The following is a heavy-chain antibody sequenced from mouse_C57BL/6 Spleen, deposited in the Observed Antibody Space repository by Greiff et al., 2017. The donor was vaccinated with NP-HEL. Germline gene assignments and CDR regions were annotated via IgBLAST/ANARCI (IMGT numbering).Heavy chain of an antibody. J-gene: IGHJ2*01. CDR2: INPSSGYT. CDR3: ARAVLLTTVVATDY. CDR1: GYTFTSYT. D-gene: IGHD1-1*01. Sequence: QVQLKESGAELARPGASVKMSCKASGYTFTSYTMHWVKQRPGQGLEWIGYINPSSGYTKYNQKFKDKATLTADKSSSTAYMQLSSLTSEDSAVXYGARAVLLTTVVATDYWGKGTTLTVSS. V-gene: IGHV1-4*01.